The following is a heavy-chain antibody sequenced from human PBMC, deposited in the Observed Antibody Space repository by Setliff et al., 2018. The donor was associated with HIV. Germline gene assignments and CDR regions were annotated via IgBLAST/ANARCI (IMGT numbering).Heavy chain of an antibody. Sequence: SETLSLTCTVSGGSISSSNYYWGWIRQPPGKGLEWLGNLFHTGASYFNPSLKSRLTMSVDTSKNQFSLSLISITASDSGIYYCARLGDNSDWRSNYFFYYMDVWGKGTTVTVSS. D-gene: IGHD3-22*01. J-gene: IGHJ6*03. V-gene: IGHV4-39*01. CDR2: LFHTGAS. CDR3: ARLGDNSDWRSNYFFYYMDV. CDR1: GGSISSSNYY.